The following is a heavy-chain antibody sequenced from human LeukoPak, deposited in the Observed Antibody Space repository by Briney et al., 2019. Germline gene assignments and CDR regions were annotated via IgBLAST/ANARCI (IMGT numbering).Heavy chain of an antibody. CDR2: IYSGGST. V-gene: IGHV3-66*01. Sequence: GGSLRLSCAASGFTVSSNYISWVRQAPGKGLEWVSVIYSGGSTYYADSVKGRFTISRDNSKNTLYLQMNSPRAEDTAVYYCAQNGYYYDSSGYPIDAFDIWGQGTMVTVSS. J-gene: IGHJ3*02. D-gene: IGHD3-22*01. CDR1: GFTVSSNY. CDR3: AQNGYYYDSSGYPIDAFDI.